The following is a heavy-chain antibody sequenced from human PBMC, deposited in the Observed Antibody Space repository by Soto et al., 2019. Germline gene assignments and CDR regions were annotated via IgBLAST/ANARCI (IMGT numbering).Heavy chain of an antibody. CDR1: GGTFSSYA. J-gene: IGHJ6*02. D-gene: IGHD1-26*01. CDR3: ARARNSGSPPGYGMDV. V-gene: IGHV1-69*01. CDR2: IIPIFGTA. Sequence: QVQLVQSGAEVKKPGSSMKVSCKASGGTFSSYAISWVRQAPGQGLEWMGGIIPIFGTANYAQKFQGRVTITADESTSTAYMELSSLRSEDTAVYYCARARNSGSPPGYGMDVWGQGTTVTVSS.